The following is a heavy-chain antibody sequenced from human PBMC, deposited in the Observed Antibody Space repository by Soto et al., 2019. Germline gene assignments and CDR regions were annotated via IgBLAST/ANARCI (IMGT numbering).Heavy chain of an antibody. D-gene: IGHD4-17*01. CDR1: GFVFSGNW. V-gene: IGHV3-7*04. Sequence: GSLRLSCAASGFVFSGNWMSWVRQAPGKGLEWVANIKQDGSEKRYVDSVEGRFTISRDNAKSSLYLQMNSLVVEDTATYYCARYHFGDYAFDSWGQGT. CDR3: ARYHFGDYAFDS. J-gene: IGHJ4*02. CDR2: IKQDGSEK.